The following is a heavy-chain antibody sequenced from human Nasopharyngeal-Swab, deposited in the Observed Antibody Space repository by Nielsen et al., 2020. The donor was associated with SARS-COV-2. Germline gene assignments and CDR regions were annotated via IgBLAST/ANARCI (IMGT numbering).Heavy chain of an antibody. CDR2: FSGSSGKT. Sequence: GGSLRLSCAASGFAFSSYAMSWVRQTPGTGLEWVSSFSGSSGKTYYADYVKGRFTISRDTSKNTLYLQMNSLRADDTAVYYCAKDGGGWYTSGWYYFDYWGQGTLVTVSS. J-gene: IGHJ4*02. CDR1: GFAFSSYA. D-gene: IGHD6-19*01. V-gene: IGHV3-23*01. CDR3: AKDGGGWYTSGWYYFDY.